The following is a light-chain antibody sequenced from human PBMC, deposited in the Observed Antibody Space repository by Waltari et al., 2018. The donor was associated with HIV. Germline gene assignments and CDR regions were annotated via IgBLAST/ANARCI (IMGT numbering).Light chain of an antibody. V-gene: IGLV2-14*03. CDR1: SNDVGGYNY. Sequence: QSALTQPASVSGSPGQSITISCTGTSNDVGGYNYVSWYQQHPGKAPKLMVYDVTTRPAGFSDRFSGSKSGNTASLTISGLQAEDEADYYCSSYTKTLYVIFGGGTKLTVL. CDR3: SSYTKTLYVI. J-gene: IGLJ2*01. CDR2: DVT.